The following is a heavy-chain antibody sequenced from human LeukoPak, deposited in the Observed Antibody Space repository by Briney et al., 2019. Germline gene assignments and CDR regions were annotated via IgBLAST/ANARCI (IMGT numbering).Heavy chain of an antibody. Sequence: SETLSLTCTVSGDSVSSYYWSWIRQPPGKGLEWIGHIYNSESTKYNSSLESRVTMSVDSSKNQFSLKLKSVTAADTAVYYCARFHSGPSGWYVLWYFDLWGRGTLVTVSS. CDR3: ARFHSGPSGWYVLWYFDL. V-gene: IGHV4-4*09. CDR2: IYNSEST. CDR1: GDSVSSYY. J-gene: IGHJ2*01. D-gene: IGHD6-19*01.